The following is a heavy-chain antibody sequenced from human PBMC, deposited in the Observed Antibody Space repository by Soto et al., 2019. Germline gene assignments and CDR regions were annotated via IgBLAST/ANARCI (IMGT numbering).Heavy chain of an antibody. J-gene: IGHJ5*02. Sequence: SETLSLTCTVSGGSISSYYWSWIRQPPGKGLEWIGYIYYSGSTNYNPSLKSRVTISVDTSKNQFSLKLSSVTAADTAVYYCARLWGYSGYDLRWFDPWGQGTLVTVSS. D-gene: IGHD5-12*01. V-gene: IGHV4-59*08. CDR2: IYYSGST. CDR3: ARLWGYSGYDLRWFDP. CDR1: GGSISSYY.